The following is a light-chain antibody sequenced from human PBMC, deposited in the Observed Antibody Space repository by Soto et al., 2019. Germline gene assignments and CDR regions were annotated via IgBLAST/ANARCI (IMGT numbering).Light chain of an antibody. CDR3: MRSLRSLS. CDR1: QSLLYSNGYNH. V-gene: IGKV2-28*01. J-gene: IGKJ4*01. Sequence: DLLMTQSPLSLPVTPGEPASISCRSSQSLLYSNGYNHLAWYLQKPGQSPQLLLYLTYHRASGVPDRFRGSGSGPEFTLKISRVEAEDVGVYYCMRSLRSLSFGGGTTLHIK. CDR2: LTY.